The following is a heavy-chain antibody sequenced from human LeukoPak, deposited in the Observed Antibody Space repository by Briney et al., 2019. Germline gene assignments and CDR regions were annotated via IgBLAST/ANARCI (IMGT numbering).Heavy chain of an antibody. J-gene: IGHJ4*02. V-gene: IGHV3-30-3*01. CDR2: ISYDGSNK. D-gene: IGHD1-14*01. CDR1: GFTFSSYA. CDR3: ARSRTGYPFDY. Sequence: GGSLRLSCAASGFTFSSYAMHWVRQAPGKGLEWVAVISYDGSNKYYADSVKGRFTISRDNSKNTLYLQMNSLRAEDTAVYYCARSRTGYPFDYWGQGTLVTVSS.